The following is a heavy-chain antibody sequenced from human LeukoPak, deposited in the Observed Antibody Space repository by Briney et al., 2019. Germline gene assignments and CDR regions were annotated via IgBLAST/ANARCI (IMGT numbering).Heavy chain of an antibody. Sequence: SETLSLTCTVSGGSISSYYWSWIRQPPGRGLEWIGNIYYSGNTNYNPSLKSRVTISVDTSKNQFSLKLNSVTTADTAVYYCARGYTSSSGRPDYWGQGTLVTVSS. CDR3: ARGYTSSSGRPDY. J-gene: IGHJ4*02. V-gene: IGHV4-59*01. CDR2: IYYSGNT. CDR1: GGSISSYY. D-gene: IGHD6-6*01.